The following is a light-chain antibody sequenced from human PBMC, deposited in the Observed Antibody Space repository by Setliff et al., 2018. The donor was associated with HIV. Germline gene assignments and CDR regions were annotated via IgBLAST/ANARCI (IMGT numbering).Light chain of an antibody. CDR1: SSDIGRYNL. Sequence: QSALTQPASVSGSPGQSITISCTGTSSDIGRYNLVSWYQQYPGKAPKLMIYQATKRPSGASNRFSGSKSGNTASLTISGLQAEDEADYYCCAYAGDSISIFGGGTK. CDR3: CAYAGDSISI. CDR2: QAT. J-gene: IGLJ2*01. V-gene: IGLV2-23*01.